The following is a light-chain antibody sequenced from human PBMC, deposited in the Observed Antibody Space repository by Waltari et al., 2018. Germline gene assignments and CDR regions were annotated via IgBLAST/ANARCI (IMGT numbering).Light chain of an antibody. CDR1: QDRSDDY. Sequence: DFQMTQSPSSLSASVGDTVTITCRASQDRSDDYLAWYQQKPGKSPELLIYLASTLQFGVPSRFRGSGSGKDFTLTITSLQPEDVATYYCQRYNSAPWTFGQGTKV. V-gene: IGKV1-27*01. J-gene: IGKJ1*01. CDR2: LAS. CDR3: QRYNSAPWT.